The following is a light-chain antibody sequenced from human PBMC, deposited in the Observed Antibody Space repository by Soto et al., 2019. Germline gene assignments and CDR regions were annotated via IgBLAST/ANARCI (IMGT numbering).Light chain of an antibody. V-gene: IGKV1-9*01. J-gene: IGKJ5*01. CDR2: AAS. CDR1: QDINTY. CDR3: QQRKSYPIT. Sequence: DIQLTQSPSFLSASVGDRVTITCRASQDINTYLAWYQQKPGKAPKLLIFAASTLQNGVPTRFSGSGSGTEFTVTITSLQPEDFATYYWQQRKSYPITFGQGTRLEIK.